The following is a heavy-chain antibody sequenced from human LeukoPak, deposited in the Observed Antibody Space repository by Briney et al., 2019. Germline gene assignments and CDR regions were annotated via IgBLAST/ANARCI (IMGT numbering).Heavy chain of an antibody. CDR2: ISGSGGST. Sequence: GGSLRLSCAASGFPFSSYWMAWVRQAPGKGLEWVSAISGSGGSTYYADSVKGRFTISRDNSKNTLYLQMNSLRAEDTAVYYCAKSRPYCSSTSCLGRYFDYWGQGTLVTVSS. V-gene: IGHV3-23*01. J-gene: IGHJ4*02. CDR1: GFPFSSYW. CDR3: AKSRPYCSSTSCLGRYFDY. D-gene: IGHD2-2*01.